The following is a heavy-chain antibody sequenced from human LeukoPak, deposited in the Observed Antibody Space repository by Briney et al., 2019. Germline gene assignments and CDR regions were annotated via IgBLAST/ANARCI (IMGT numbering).Heavy chain of an antibody. V-gene: IGHV4-38-2*02. CDR3: ARGKVWGSYRLDY. CDR1: GYSISSGYY. Sequence: SETLSLTCTVSGYSISSGYYWGWIRQPPGKGLEWIGSIYHSGSTYYNPSLKSRVTISVDTSKNQFSLNLSSVTAADTAVYYCARGKVWGSYRLDYWGQGTLVTVSS. J-gene: IGHJ4*02. D-gene: IGHD3-16*02. CDR2: IYHSGST.